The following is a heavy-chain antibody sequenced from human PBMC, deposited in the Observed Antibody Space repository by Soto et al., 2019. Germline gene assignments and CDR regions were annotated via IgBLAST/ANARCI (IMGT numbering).Heavy chain of an antibody. J-gene: IGHJ4*02. CDR1: GFTFSSYA. V-gene: IGHV3-23*01. Sequence: GSLRLSCAASGFTFSSYAMSWVRQAPGKGLEWVSAISGSGGSTYYADSVKGRFTISRDNVKNTLYLQMNSLRAEDTAVHYCAKDLGGSYSNFDYWGQGTLVTVSS. D-gene: IGHD1-26*01. CDR3: AKDLGGSYSNFDY. CDR2: ISGSGGST.